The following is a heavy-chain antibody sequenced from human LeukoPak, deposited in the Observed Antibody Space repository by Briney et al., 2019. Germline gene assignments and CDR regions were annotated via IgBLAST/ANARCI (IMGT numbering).Heavy chain of an antibody. CDR1: GYTFTGYY. D-gene: IGHD3-10*01. CDR3: ARDASMVQGGDFDY. V-gene: IGHV1-2*04. Sequence: APVKVSCKASGYTFTGYYMHWVRQAPGQGLEWMGWINPNSGGTNYAQKFQGWVTMTRDTSISTAYRELSRLRSDDTAVYYCARDASMVQGGDFDYWGQGTLVTVSS. CDR2: INPNSGGT. J-gene: IGHJ4*02.